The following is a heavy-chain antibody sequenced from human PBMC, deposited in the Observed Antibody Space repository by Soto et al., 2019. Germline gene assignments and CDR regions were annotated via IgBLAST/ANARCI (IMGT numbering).Heavy chain of an antibody. Sequence: PSVKVYCKDSGYTFTSYGISWVRQAPGQGLEWMGWISAYNGNTNYAQKLQGRVTMTTDTSTSTAYMELRSLRSDDTAVYYCARDRSEYSSLSDDYWGQGTLVTVSS. V-gene: IGHV1-18*01. D-gene: IGHD6-6*01. CDR3: ARDRSEYSSLSDDY. CDR1: GYTFTSYG. J-gene: IGHJ4*02. CDR2: ISAYNGNT.